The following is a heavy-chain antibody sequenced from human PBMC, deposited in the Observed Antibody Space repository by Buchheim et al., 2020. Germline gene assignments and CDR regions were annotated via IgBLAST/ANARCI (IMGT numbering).Heavy chain of an antibody. V-gene: IGHV3-48*01. CDR2: ITTSSSNI. Sequence: EVFLVESGGGLVQPGGSLRLSCATSGFTFSSYSFNWVRQAPGKGLEWVAFITTSSSNIHYADSVKGRFAISRANAQTSLFLPMNSLRAEDTAVYYCARGSPHIDYWGQGSL. CDR3: ARGSPHIDY. J-gene: IGHJ4*02. CDR1: GFTFSSYS.